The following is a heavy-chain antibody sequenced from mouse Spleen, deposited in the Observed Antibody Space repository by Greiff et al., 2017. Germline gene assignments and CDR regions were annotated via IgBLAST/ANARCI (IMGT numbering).Heavy chain of an antibody. CDR3: TRETYYYGSSYYFDY. J-gene: IGHJ2*01. Sequence: VQGVESGAELVRPGASVTLSCKASGYTFTDYEMHWVKQTPVHGLEWIGAIDPETGGTAYNQKFKGKATLTADKSSSTAYMELRSLTSEDSAVYYCTRETYYYGSSYYFDYWGQGTTLTVSS. CDR2: IDPETGGT. D-gene: IGHD1-1*01. V-gene: IGHV1-15*01. CDR1: GYTFTDYE.